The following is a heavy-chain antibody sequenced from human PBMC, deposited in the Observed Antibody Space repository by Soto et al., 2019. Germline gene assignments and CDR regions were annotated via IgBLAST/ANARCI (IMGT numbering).Heavy chain of an antibody. D-gene: IGHD3-10*01. CDR2: IYYSGST. CDR3: AITLERSYGPSTFDP. Sequence: QVQLQESGPGLVKPSQTLSLTCSVSGDSISSGGYYWTWIRQHPGKGLEWVGYIYYSGSTYYNPSLKSRVTISVDTSKTQFSLKLSSVTAADTAVYYCAITLERSYGPSTFDPWGQGTLVTVSS. V-gene: IGHV4-31*03. J-gene: IGHJ5*02. CDR1: GDSISSGGYY.